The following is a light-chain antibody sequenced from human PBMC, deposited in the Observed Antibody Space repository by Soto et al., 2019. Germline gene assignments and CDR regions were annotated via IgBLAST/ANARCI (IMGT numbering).Light chain of an antibody. CDR2: GAS. Sequence: VMTQSAATVSVSPGERATLSCRASQSVSSNLAWYQQKPGQAPRLLIYGASTRATGIPARFSGSGSGTEFTLTISSLQSEDFAVYYCQHYNNWPLTFGGGTKVDIK. V-gene: IGKV3-15*01. CDR1: QSVSSN. J-gene: IGKJ4*01. CDR3: QHYNNWPLT.